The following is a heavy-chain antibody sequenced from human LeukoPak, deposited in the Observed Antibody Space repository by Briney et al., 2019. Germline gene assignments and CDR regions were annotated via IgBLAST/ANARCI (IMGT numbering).Heavy chain of an antibody. D-gene: IGHD5/OR15-5a*01. CDR2: IYTGGTT. Sequence: QSGGSLRLSCAASGFSVSRNHMSWVRQAPGKGLEWVSFIYTGGTTYYADSVRGRFTVSRDNSKNTLYLQMDSLRAEDKALYYCARNLVSTLYSDYWGQGTLVTVSS. V-gene: IGHV3-53*01. J-gene: IGHJ4*02. CDR3: ARNLVSTLYSDY. CDR1: GFSVSRNH.